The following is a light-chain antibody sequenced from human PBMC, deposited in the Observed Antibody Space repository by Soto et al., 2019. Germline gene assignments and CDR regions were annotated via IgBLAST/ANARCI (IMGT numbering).Light chain of an antibody. V-gene: IGKV1-5*01. CDR1: QTIRSY. CDR3: QQYYYYST. Sequence: DIQMTQSPSALSASVGDRVTITCRASQTIRSYLAWYQQKPGKAPKLLIHDASSLESGVPSRFSGSGSGTDFTLTISGLQPVDFATYYCQQYYYYSTFGPGTKVDI. J-gene: IGKJ3*01. CDR2: DAS.